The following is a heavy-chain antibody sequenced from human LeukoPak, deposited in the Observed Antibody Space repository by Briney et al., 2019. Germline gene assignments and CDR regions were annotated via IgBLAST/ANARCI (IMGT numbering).Heavy chain of an antibody. V-gene: IGHV3-48*03. D-gene: IGHD3-10*01. Sequence: GGSLRLSCAASGFTFSSYEMNWVRQAPGKGLEWVSYISSSGTTIYYADSVKGRFTISRDNAKNSLYLQMNSLRAEDTAVYYFARTDGDYYYGLGSYFYLWGQGTLVTVSS. CDR1: GFTFSSYE. CDR2: ISSSGTTI. J-gene: IGHJ4*02. CDR3: ARTDGDYYYGLGSYFYL.